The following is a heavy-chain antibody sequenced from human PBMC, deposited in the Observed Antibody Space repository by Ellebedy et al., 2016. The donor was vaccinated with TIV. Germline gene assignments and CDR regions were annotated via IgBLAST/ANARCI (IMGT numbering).Heavy chain of an antibody. CDR2: IDNAGDT. CDR3: TRFEIISGGGYGMDF. J-gene: IGHJ6*02. V-gene: IGHV3-13*01. CDR1: GFTFSRYD. Sequence: GESLKISXAASGFTFSRYDMHWVRQSTRKGLEWVASIDNAGDTYYPGSVKGRFTISRENAKNSLYLQMNSLRVEDTAVYYCTRFEIISGGGYGMDFWGQGTTVTVSS. D-gene: IGHD3-16*01.